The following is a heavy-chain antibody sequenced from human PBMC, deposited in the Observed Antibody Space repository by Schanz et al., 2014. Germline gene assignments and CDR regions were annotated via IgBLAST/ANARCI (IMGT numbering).Heavy chain of an antibody. CDR2: ISSDGNQQ. Sequence: VQLVESGGGLIKPGGSLRLSCLASGFTFSTTWMNWVRQAPGKGLEWVGVISSDGNQQYYVDSVRGRFTISRDNSKDTLYLQMSGLTPEDTAVYYCAGAVATIRADSFDIWGQGTMVAVSS. CDR1: GFTFSTTW. J-gene: IGHJ3*02. V-gene: IGHV3-30*03. CDR3: AGAVATIRADSFDI. D-gene: IGHD5-12*01.